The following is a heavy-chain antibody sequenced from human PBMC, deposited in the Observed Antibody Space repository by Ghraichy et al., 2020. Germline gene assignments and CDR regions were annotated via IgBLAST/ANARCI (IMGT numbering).Heavy chain of an antibody. CDR3: ARDPGSWYQFDY. Sequence: GGSLRLSCAASGFTFSSYSMNWVRQAPGKGLEWVSSISSSSSYIYYADSVKGRFTISRDNAKNSLYLQMNSLRAEDTAVYYCARDPGSWYQFDYWGQGTLVTVSS. CDR2: ISSSSSYI. CDR1: GFTFSSYS. D-gene: IGHD6-13*01. V-gene: IGHV3-21*01. J-gene: IGHJ4*02.